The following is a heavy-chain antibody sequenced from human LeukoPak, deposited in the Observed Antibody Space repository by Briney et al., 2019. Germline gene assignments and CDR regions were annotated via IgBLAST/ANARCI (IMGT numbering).Heavy chain of an antibody. CDR2: ISWNSGSI. CDR3: ASDPLATYSSGWYLLDY. J-gene: IGHJ4*02. D-gene: IGHD6-19*01. CDR1: GFTFDDYA. Sequence: GGSLRLSCAASGFTFDDYAMHWVRQAPGKGLEWVSGISWNSGSIGYADSVKGRLTISRDNAKNSLYLQMNSLRAEDTAVYYCASDPLATYSSGWYLLDYWGQGTLVTVSS. V-gene: IGHV3-9*01.